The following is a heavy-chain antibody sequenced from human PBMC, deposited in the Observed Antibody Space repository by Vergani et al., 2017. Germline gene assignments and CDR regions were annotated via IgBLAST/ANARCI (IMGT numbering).Heavy chain of an antibody. Sequence: EVQLVESGGGLVKPGGSLRLSCAASGFTFSSYSMNWVRQAPGKGLEWVSSISSSSSYIYYADSVKGRFTISRDNAKNSLYLQRNSLRAEDTAVYYCARADIVVVPAATSYYYYGMDVWGQGTTVTVSS. CDR1: GFTFSSYS. CDR3: ARADIVVVPAATSYYYYGMDV. CDR2: ISSSSSYI. V-gene: IGHV3-21*01. D-gene: IGHD2-2*01. J-gene: IGHJ6*02.